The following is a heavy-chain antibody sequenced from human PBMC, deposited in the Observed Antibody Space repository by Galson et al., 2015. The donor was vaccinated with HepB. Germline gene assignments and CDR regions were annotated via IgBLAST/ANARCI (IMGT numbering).Heavy chain of an antibody. CDR2: ISYDGTNK. D-gene: IGHD4-17*01. J-gene: IGHJ4*02. Sequence: SLRLSCAASGFTFNSFDIHWVRQAPGKGLEWVAVISYDGTNKYYSDSVKGRFTISRDNSKNTLYLQVNSLRAEDTAIYYCARDRGYGDYLDYWGQGALVTVSS. CDR1: GFTFNSFD. CDR3: ARDRGYGDYLDY. V-gene: IGHV3-30*04.